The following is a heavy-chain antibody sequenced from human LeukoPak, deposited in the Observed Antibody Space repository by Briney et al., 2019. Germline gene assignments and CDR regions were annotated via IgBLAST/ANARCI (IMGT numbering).Heavy chain of an antibody. Sequence: ASVKVSCKASGYTFTSYGISWVRQAPGQGLEWMGWISAYNGNTNYAQKLQGRVTMTTDTSTSTAHMELRSLRSDDTAVYYCARDKDSSGYYNWFDPWGQGTLVTVSS. V-gene: IGHV1-18*01. D-gene: IGHD3-22*01. CDR3: ARDKDSSGYYNWFDP. CDR1: GYTFTSYG. CDR2: ISAYNGNT. J-gene: IGHJ5*02.